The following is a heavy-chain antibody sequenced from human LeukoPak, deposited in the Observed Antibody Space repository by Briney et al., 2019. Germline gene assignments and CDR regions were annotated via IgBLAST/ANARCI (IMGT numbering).Heavy chain of an antibody. CDR2: INHSGST. Sequence: TSETLSLTCAVYGESFSGYYWTWIRQPPGKGLEWIGEINHSGSTNYNPSLKSRVTISVDTSKNQFPLKLSSVTAADTAVYYCARHSRTYYDILTGPYGGYFDYWGQRTLVTVSS. V-gene: IGHV4-34*01. CDR3: ARHSRTYYDILTGPYGGYFDY. D-gene: IGHD3-9*01. J-gene: IGHJ4*02. CDR1: GESFSGYY.